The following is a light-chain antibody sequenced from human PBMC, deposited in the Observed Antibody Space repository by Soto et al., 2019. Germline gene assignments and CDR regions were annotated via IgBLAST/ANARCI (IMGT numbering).Light chain of an antibody. CDR2: RNN. J-gene: IGLJ2*01. Sequence: QSVLTQPHSASGTPGQRVCISCSGSNSNIGSKYVYWYQQLPGTAPKLLMYRNNQRPSGVPDRFSGSKSGTSASLAISGLRSEDEADYYCAAWDNNLGGPAFGGGTKLTVL. V-gene: IGLV1-47*01. CDR1: NSNIGSKY. CDR3: AAWDNNLGGPA.